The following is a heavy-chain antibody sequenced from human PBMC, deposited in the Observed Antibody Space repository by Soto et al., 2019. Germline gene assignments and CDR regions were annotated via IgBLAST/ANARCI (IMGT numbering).Heavy chain of an antibody. J-gene: IGHJ6*02. Sequence: PSETLSLTCAVYGGSFSGYYWSWIRQPPGKGLEWIGEINHSGSTNYNPSLKSRVTISVDTSKNQFSLKLSSVTAADTAVYYCARATYYDILTGDGMDVWGQGTTVTSP. D-gene: IGHD3-9*01. CDR2: INHSGST. CDR3: ARATYYDILTGDGMDV. V-gene: IGHV4-34*01. CDR1: GGSFSGYY.